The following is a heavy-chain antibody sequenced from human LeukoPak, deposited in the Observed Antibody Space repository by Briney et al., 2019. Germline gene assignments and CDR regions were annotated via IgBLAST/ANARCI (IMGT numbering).Heavy chain of an antibody. D-gene: IGHD4-11*01. J-gene: IGHJ4*02. V-gene: IGHV1-46*01. CDR2: INPSGGST. CDR1: GYTFTSYY. CDR3: ARSPLQYPTGY. Sequence: ASVKVSCKASGYTFTSYYMHWVRQAPGQGLEWMGIINPSGGSTSYAQKFQGRVTMTRDTSTSTAYMELRSLRSDDTAVYYCARSPLQYPTGYWGQGTLVTVSS.